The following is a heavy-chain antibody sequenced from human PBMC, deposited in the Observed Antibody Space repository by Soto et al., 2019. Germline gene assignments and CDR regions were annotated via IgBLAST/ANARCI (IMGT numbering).Heavy chain of an antibody. CDR2: ISYDGSNK. CDR1: GFTFSSYG. Sequence: QVQLVESGGGVVQPGRSVRLSCAASGFTFSSYGMHWVRQAPGKGLEWVAVISYDGSNKYYADSVKGRFTISRDHSKNTLYLQMNSLRAEDKAVYYCAKAGGYDLPYFDYWGQGTLVTVSS. J-gene: IGHJ4*02. V-gene: IGHV3-30*18. CDR3: AKAGGYDLPYFDY. D-gene: IGHD5-12*01.